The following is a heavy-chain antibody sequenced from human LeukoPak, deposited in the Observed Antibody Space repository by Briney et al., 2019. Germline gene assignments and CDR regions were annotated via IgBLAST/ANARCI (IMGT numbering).Heavy chain of an antibody. J-gene: IGHJ4*02. CDR3: AKRVTVTTKYFDS. V-gene: IGHV3-11*01. Sequence: GGSLRLSCAASGFTFSDYYMSWIRQAPGKGLEWVSYISSRGSTIYYADSVKGRFTISRDNAKNSLYLQMNSLRAEDTAVYYCAKRVTVTTKYFDSWGQGTLVTVSS. CDR1: GFTFSDYY. CDR2: ISSRGSTI. D-gene: IGHD4-17*01.